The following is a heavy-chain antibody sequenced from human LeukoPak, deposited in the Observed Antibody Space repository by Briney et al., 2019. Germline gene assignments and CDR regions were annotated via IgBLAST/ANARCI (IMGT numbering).Heavy chain of an antibody. V-gene: IGHV4-34*01. CDR2: INHSGST. CDR3: ARDRYYYGMDV. J-gene: IGHJ6*02. CDR1: GGSFSGYY. Sequence: SETLSLTCAVYGGSFSGYYWSWIRQPPGKGLEWIGEINHSGSTNYNPSLKSRVTISVDTSKNQFSLKLSSVTAADTAVYYCARDRYYYGMDVWGQGTTVTVSS.